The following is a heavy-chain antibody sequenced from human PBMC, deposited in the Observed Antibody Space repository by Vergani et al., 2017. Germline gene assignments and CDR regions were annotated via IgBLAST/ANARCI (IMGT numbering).Heavy chain of an antibody. V-gene: IGHV1-58*02. Sequence: QMQLVQSGPEVKKPGTSVKVSCKASGFTFTSSAMQWVRQARGQRLEWIGWIVVGSGNTNYAQKFQERVTITRDMSTSTAYMELSSLRAEDTAVYYCARALRAGGNSGDFDYWGQGTLVTVSS. CDR2: IVVGSGNT. CDR3: ARALRAGGNSGDFDY. J-gene: IGHJ4*02. CDR1: GFTFTSSA. D-gene: IGHD4-23*01.